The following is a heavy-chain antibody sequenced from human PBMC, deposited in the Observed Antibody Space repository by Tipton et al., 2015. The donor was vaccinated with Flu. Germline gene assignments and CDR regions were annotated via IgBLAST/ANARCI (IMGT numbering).Heavy chain of an antibody. CDR3: ARDGGPYDYVWGSSTI. Sequence: TLSLTCTVSGGSISSGDYYWSWIRQPPGKGLEWIGYIYYSGSTYYNPSLKSRVTISVDTSKNQFSLKLSSVTAADTAVYYCARDGGPYDYVWGSSTIWGQGTMVTVSS. D-gene: IGHD3-16*01. CDR1: GGSISSGDYY. V-gene: IGHV4-30-4*01. CDR2: IYYSGST. J-gene: IGHJ3*02.